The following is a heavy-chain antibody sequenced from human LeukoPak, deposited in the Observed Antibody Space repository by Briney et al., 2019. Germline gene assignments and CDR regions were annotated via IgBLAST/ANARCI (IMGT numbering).Heavy chain of an antibody. J-gene: IGHJ6*03. CDR3: ARRVFDFWSGQTSKYYYYYMDV. CDR2: IIPIFGTA. D-gene: IGHD3-3*01. CDR1: GGTFSSYA. V-gene: IGHV1-69*06. Sequence: GASVKVYCKASGGTFSSYAISWVRQATGQGHKWMGGIIPIFGTANYAQKFQGRVTITADKSTSTAYMELSSLRSEDTAVYYCARRVFDFWSGQTSKYYYYYMDVWGKGTTVTVSS.